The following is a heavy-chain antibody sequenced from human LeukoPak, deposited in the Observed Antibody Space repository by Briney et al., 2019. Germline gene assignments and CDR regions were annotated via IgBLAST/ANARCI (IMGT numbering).Heavy chain of an antibody. V-gene: IGHV3-74*01. CDR1: GFTFSRYW. CDR3: AKGGKWDVTPFDY. Sequence: GGSLRLSCAASGFTFSRYWMHWVRQAPGKGLEWVSRIKGDGSYTNYADSVKGRFTISRDNSKNTLYLQVNSLRAEDTAVYYCAKGGKWDVTPFDYWGQGTLVTVSS. D-gene: IGHD1-26*01. J-gene: IGHJ4*02. CDR2: IKGDGSYT.